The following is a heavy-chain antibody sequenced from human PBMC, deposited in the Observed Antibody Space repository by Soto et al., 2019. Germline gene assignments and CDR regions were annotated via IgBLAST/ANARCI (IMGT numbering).Heavy chain of an antibody. CDR1: GGTSSNSSDY. CDR2: IYYSGST. Sequence: TSETLSLTCTVAGGTSSNSSDYRGWIRQPPRKGLERIGSIYYSGSTYYNQSLKSRVTIPVDTSKNQLSLKLSFVTAADTAVYYCARHNDYGDYYCFDSWGQGPLGTVSS. CDR3: ARHNDYGDYYCFDS. D-gene: IGHD4-17*01. J-gene: IGHJ5*01. V-gene: IGHV4-39*01.